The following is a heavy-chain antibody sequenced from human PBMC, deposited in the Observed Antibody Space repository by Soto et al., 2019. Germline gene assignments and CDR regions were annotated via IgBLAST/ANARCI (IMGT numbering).Heavy chain of an antibody. J-gene: IGHJ4*02. D-gene: IGHD3-10*01. CDR1: GFTFTSYA. CDR3: AKASGWFGEFDY. V-gene: IGHV3-23*01. CDR2: ISGSGGGT. Sequence: EVQRLGSGGGLVKPGGSLRLSCAASGFTFTSYAMSWVRQAPGKGLEWVSAISGSGGGTYYADPVKGRFTISRDNSKNTLYLQMNSLRAEDTAVYYCAKASGWFGEFDYWGQGTLVTVSS.